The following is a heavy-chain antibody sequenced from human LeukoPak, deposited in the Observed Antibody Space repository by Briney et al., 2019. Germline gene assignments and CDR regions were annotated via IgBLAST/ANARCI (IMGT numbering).Heavy chain of an antibody. J-gene: IGHJ4*02. CDR1: GFTFSTYD. V-gene: IGHV3-30*02. CDR3: AKDRGDYHDSGGFDY. Sequence: GGSLRLSCAASGFTFSTYDMHWVRQAPGKGLEWVALIRYDGSNNYYADSVKGRLTISRDNSKKMLYLQMNSLKPEDTAMYYCAKDRGDYHDSGGFDYWGQGTLVTVSS. CDR2: IRYDGSNN. D-gene: IGHD3-22*01.